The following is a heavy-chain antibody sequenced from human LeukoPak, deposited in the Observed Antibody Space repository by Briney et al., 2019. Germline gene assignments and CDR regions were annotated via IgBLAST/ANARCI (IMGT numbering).Heavy chain of an antibody. CDR3: ARDRWTTVTTN. J-gene: IGHJ4*02. D-gene: IGHD4-17*01. CDR2: ISSSSSTI. CDR1: GFTFSSYS. V-gene: IGHV3-48*01. Sequence: GGSLRLSCAASGFTFSSYSMNWDRQAPGKGLEWVSYISSSSSTIYYADSVKGRFTISRDNAKNSLYLQMNSLRAEDTAVYYCARDRWTTVTTNWGQGTLVTVPS.